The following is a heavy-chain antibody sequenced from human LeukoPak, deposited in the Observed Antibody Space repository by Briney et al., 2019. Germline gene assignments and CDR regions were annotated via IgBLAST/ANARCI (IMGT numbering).Heavy chain of an antibody. D-gene: IGHD3-3*01. CDR1: GYTFTGYY. Sequence: ASVKVSCKASGYTFTGYYMHWVRQAPGQGLEWMGWINPNSGGTNYAQKFQGRVTMTRDTSISTAYMELSRLRSDDTAVYYCASQSRIITIFGVVMTAHAFDIWGQWTMVTVSS. CDR3: ASQSRIITIFGVVMTAHAFDI. J-gene: IGHJ3*02. CDR2: INPNSGGT. V-gene: IGHV1-2*02.